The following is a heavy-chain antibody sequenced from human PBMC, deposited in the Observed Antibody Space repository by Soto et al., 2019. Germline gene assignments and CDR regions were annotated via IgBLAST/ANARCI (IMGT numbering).Heavy chain of an antibody. D-gene: IGHD6-19*01. CDR2: INAANGNV. J-gene: IGHJ5*02. V-gene: IGHV1-3*01. CDR3: ARAVGQFDP. Sequence: QVQLVQSGAEVKKPGASVKVSCKASGYTFSSYALHWVRQAPGQRLEWMGWINAANGNVKSSQKFQGRVTITRDTSASTAYMELSSLRSEDTAVYYCARAVGQFDPWAQGPLVTVS. CDR1: GYTFSSYA.